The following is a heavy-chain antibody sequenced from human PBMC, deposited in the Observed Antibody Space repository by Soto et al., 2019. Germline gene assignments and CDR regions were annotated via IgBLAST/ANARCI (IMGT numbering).Heavy chain of an antibody. CDR2: TYYRSKWYN. Sequence: SQTLSLTCAISGDSVSSNSAAWNWNRQSPSRGLEWLGRTYYRSKWYNDYAVSVKSRITINPDTSKNQFSLQLNSVTPEDTAVYYCARDLKGSSWYYYYGMDVWGQGTTVTVSS. V-gene: IGHV6-1*01. D-gene: IGHD6-13*01. CDR3: ARDLKGSSWYYYYGMDV. CDR1: GDSVSSNSAA. J-gene: IGHJ6*02.